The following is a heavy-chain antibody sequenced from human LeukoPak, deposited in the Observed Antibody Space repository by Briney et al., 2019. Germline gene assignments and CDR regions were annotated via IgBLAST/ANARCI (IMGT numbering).Heavy chain of an antibody. J-gene: IGHJ4*02. CDR1: GFTFSNYG. V-gene: IGHV3-23*01. CDR2: ISGSGGTT. CDR3: ARTRIAVAGTIDY. D-gene: IGHD6-19*01. Sequence: PGGSLRLSCAASGFTFSNYGMRWVRQAPGKGLEWVSAISGSGGTTYYADSVKGRFTISRDNSKNTLYLQMNSLRAEGTAVYYCARTRIAVAGTIDYWGQGTLVTVSS.